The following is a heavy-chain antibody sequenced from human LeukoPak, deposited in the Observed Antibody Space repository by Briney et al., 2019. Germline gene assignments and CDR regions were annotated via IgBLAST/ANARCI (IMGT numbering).Heavy chain of an antibody. Sequence: AAVKVSFKASGYTFTSYDINWVRQATGQGLEWMGWMNPNSGNTGYAQKFQGRVTITRNTSISTAYMELSSLRSEDTAVYYCARVGPPPNWFDPWGQETLVTVSS. D-gene: IGHD1-14*01. J-gene: IGHJ5*02. CDR1: GYTFTSYD. CDR2: MNPNSGNT. V-gene: IGHV1-8*03. CDR3: ARVGPPPNWFDP.